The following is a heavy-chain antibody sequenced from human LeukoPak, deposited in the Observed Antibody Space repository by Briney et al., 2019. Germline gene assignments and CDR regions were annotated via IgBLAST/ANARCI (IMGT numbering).Heavy chain of an antibody. D-gene: IGHD3-3*01. CDR1: GFTFSSYS. CDR3: ARRAEVGIYDFWSGYYLDY. CDR2: ISSSSSYI. Sequence: GGSLRLSCAASGFTFSSYSMNWVRQAPGKGLEWVSSISSSSSYIYYADSVKGRFTISRDNAKNSLYLQMNSLRAEDTAVYYCARRAEVGIYDFWSGYYLDYWGQGTLVTVSS. J-gene: IGHJ4*02. V-gene: IGHV3-21*01.